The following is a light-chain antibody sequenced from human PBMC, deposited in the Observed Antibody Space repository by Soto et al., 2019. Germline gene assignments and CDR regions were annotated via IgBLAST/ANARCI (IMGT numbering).Light chain of an antibody. CDR3: QQYNSYSPLT. CDR2: DAS. J-gene: IGKJ4*01. V-gene: IGKV1-5*01. Sequence: DIQRTQSPSTLSASVGDRVTITCRASQSISSWLAWYQQKPGKAPKLLIYDASSLESGAPSRFSGSGSGTEFTLTISSLQPDDFATYYCQQYNSYSPLTFGGGTKVDIK. CDR1: QSISSW.